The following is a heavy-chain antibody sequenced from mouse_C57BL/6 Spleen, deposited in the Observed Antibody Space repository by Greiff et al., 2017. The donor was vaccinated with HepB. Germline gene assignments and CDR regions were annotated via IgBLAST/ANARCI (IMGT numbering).Heavy chain of an antibody. J-gene: IGHJ1*03. CDR2: IDPETGGT. Sequence: VQLQQSGAELVRPGASVTLSCKASGYTFTDYEMHWVKQTPVHGLEWIGAIDPETGGTAYNQKFKGKAILTADKSSSTAYMELRSLTSEDSAVYYCTRNGFITTVNWYFDVGGTGTTVTVSS. V-gene: IGHV1-15*01. CDR1: GYTFTDYE. CDR3: TRNGFITTVNWYFDV. D-gene: IGHD1-1*01.